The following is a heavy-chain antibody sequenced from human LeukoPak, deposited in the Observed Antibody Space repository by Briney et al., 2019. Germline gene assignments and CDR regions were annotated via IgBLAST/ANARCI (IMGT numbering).Heavy chain of an antibody. CDR3: AREETYKATLWFGELPNNWFDP. D-gene: IGHD3-10*01. Sequence: SETLSLTCTVSGGSISSSSYYWGWIRQPPGKGLEWIGSIYYSGSTYYNPSLKSRVTISVDTSKNQFSLKLSSVTAADTAVYYCAREETYKATLWFGELPNNWFDPWGQGTLVTVSS. V-gene: IGHV4-39*07. CDR2: IYYSGST. CDR1: GGSISSSSYY. J-gene: IGHJ5*02.